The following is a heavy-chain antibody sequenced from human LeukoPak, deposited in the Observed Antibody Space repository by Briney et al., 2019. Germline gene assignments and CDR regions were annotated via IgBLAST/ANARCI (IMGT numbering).Heavy chain of an antibody. Sequence: SETLSLTCTVSGYSISSGYYWGWIRQPPGKGLEWIASISHSETTYYNPSLKSRVTILVDTSKNQFSLKLSSVTAADTAVYYCARDPRYYYDSGDYCYFDYWGQGTLVTVSS. D-gene: IGHD3-22*01. V-gene: IGHV4-38-2*02. CDR1: GYSISSGYY. J-gene: IGHJ4*02. CDR3: ARDPRYYYDSGDYCYFDY. CDR2: ISHSETT.